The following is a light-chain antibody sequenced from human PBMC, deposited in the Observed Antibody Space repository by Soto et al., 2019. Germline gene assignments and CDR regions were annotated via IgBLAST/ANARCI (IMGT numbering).Light chain of an antibody. J-gene: IGKJ1*01. CDR3: QQSYSSPPT. Sequence: DMQMTQSPSSLSASVEDRVIITCRASQSISNHLNWYQQKPGKAPKLLIFAASSLQSGVPSRLSGSRSGPDFTLTISSLQPEDFATYYCQQSYSSPPTFGQGTKVDIK. CDR1: QSISNH. V-gene: IGKV1-39*01. CDR2: AAS.